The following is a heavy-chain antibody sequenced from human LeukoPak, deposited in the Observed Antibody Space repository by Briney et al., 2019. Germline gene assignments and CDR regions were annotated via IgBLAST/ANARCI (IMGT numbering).Heavy chain of an antibody. V-gene: IGHV3-66*02. D-gene: IGHD3-3*01. CDR3: ASRARSGYYYGMDV. J-gene: IGHJ6*02. CDR2: ISSDGRT. Sequence: PGGSLRLSCAVSGFIVTNNHMTWVRQAPGKGLECVSFISSDGRTYYADSVKGRFTISRDNSRNTLYLQMNSLRTEDTAEYYCASRARSGYYYGMDVWGQGTTVTVSS. CDR1: GFIVTNNH.